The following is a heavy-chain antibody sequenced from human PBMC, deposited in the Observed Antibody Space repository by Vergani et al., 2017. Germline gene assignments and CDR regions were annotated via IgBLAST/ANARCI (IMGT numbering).Heavy chain of an antibody. CDR2: IIPIFGTA. J-gene: IGHJ4*02. CDR3: ARDPSSIVGATSEY. CDR1: GGTFSSYA. D-gene: IGHD1-26*01. V-gene: IGHV1-69*01. Sequence: QVQLVQSGAEVKKPGSSVKVSCKASGGTFSSYAISWVRQAPGQGLEWMGGIIPIFGTANYAQKLQGRVTITADESTSTAYMELSILRSADTAVYYCARDPSSIVGATSEYWGQGTLVTVSS.